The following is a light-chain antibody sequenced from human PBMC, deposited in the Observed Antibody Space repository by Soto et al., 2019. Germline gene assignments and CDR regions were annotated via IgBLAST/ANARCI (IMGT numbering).Light chain of an antibody. CDR3: QESYTYLWGT. CDR2: GAS. Sequence: RMTQSPSAVPGSVGDRVTITCRTSQSINTSLNWYQQKAGKAPKVLIYGASTLQSGVPLRFSGSGSGTDFTLTISSLQREDFATYYCQESYTYLWGTCGQGTKVDIK. V-gene: IGKV1-39*01. CDR1: QSINTS. J-gene: IGKJ1*01.